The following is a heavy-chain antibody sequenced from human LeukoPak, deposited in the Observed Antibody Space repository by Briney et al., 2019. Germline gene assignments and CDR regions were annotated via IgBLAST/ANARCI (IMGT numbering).Heavy chain of an antibody. CDR3: ARGGCSSTSCYNYFDY. Sequence: GGSLRLSCAASGFTFSSYGMLWVRQAPGKGLEWVAVIWYDGSNKYYADSVKGRFTISRDNSKNTLYLQMNSLRAEDTAVYYCARGGCSSTSCYNYFDYWGQGTLVTVSS. CDR1: GFTFSSYG. D-gene: IGHD2-2*02. V-gene: IGHV3-33*01. CDR2: IWYDGSNK. J-gene: IGHJ4*02.